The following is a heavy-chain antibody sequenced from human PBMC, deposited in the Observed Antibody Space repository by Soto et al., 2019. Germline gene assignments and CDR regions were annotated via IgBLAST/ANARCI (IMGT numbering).Heavy chain of an antibody. J-gene: IGHJ4*02. V-gene: IGHV4-4*07. D-gene: IGHD3-3*01. CDR3: ARDNNDFWSLYPLAFDY. CDR1: GGSLTKYY. CDR2: ISTSGNV. Sequence: LSLTCTVSGGSLTKYYWSWIRQPAGKGLEWIGRISTSGNVVSKASLRSRLTMSVDTSKNQFSLRLTSVTAADTAVYYCARDNNDFWSLYPLAFDYWGQGALVTVSS.